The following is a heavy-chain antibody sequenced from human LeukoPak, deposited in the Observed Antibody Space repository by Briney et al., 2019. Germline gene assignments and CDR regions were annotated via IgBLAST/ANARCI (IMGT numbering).Heavy chain of an antibody. V-gene: IGHV3-15*01. D-gene: IGHD3-3*01. J-gene: IGHJ4*02. CDR3: TTDKDFWEGYQYF. Sequence: PGGSLRLSCVASGFTFTNAWMTWGRQAPGKGLEWVGRIKSKADGGTTDYVASVKGRFIISRNNSKDTMYLQMNSLKIEDTGVYYCTTDKDFWEGYQYFWGQGILVSVSS. CDR2: IKSKADGGTT. CDR1: GFTFTNAW.